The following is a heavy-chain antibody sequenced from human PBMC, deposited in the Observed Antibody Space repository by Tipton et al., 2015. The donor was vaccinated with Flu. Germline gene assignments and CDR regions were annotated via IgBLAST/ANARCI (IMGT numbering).Heavy chain of an antibody. CDR1: GGSFTNYY. D-gene: IGHD3-22*01. V-gene: IGHV4-59*12. CDR3: ARLRANYYDSSGYSDY. J-gene: IGHJ4*02. CDR2: VHYRENT. Sequence: GLVKPSETLSLTCTVSGGSFTNYYWSWIRQPPGKGLEWIGFVHYRENTSYNPSLKNRVTMSLDTSKNQFSLKLSSVTAADTAVYYCARLRANYYDSSGYSDYWGQGTLVTVSS.